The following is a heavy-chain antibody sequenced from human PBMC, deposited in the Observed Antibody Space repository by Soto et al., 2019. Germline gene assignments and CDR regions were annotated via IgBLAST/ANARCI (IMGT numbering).Heavy chain of an antibody. CDR2: IIPMFGIA. V-gene: IGHV1-69*08. D-gene: IGHD2-2*01. J-gene: IGHJ6*02. Sequence: QVQLVQSGAEVKKPGSSVKVSCKGSGGTFNRYTITWVRQAPGQGLEWMGRIIPMFGIASYAQNFQGRVTITADKSTSTAYMELSSLRSEDTALYYCARDSGRSVVVPAAISAMDVWGQGTTVTVSS. CDR3: ARDSGRSVVVPAAISAMDV. CDR1: GGTFNRYT.